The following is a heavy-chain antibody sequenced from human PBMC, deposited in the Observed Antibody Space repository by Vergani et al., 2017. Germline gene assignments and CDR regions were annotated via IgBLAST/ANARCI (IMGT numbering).Heavy chain of an antibody. D-gene: IGHD3-3*01. CDR3: TADPFGVVIQYYYYYMDV. Sequence: EVQLVESGGGLVKPGGSLRLSCAASGFTFSNAWMSWVRQAPGKGLEWVGRIKSKTDGGTTDYAAPVKGRFTISRADSKNTLYLQMNSLKTEDTAVYYCTADPFGVVIQYYYYYMDVWGKGTTVTVSS. CDR2: IKSKTDGGTT. CDR1: GFTFSNAW. J-gene: IGHJ6*03. V-gene: IGHV3-15*01.